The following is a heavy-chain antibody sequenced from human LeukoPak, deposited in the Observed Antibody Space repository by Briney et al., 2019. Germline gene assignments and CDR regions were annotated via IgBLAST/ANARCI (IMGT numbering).Heavy chain of an antibody. CDR3: AKAMGGFIAVSGAT. CDR1: GFAFRRDA. Sequence: TGGSLRLSCAASGFAFRRDAISSVRQAPQERLGRVSAISGSGGSTYSAGSVKGRFTISRDNSKNTLYLQVNSLRAEDTAVYYCAKAMGGFIAVSGATWGQGTLVTVSS. D-gene: IGHD6-19*01. V-gene: IGHV3-23*01. CDR2: ISGSGGST. J-gene: IGHJ5*02.